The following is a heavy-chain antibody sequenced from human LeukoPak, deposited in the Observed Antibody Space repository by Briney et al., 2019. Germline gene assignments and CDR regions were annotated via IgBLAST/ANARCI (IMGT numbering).Heavy chain of an antibody. V-gene: IGHV3-7*01. CDR1: GFIVSSNY. Sequence: GGSLRLSCAASGFIVSSNYMSWVRQAPGKGLEWVANIKQGGSEKYYVDSVKGRFTISRDNAQNSLSLQMNSLRAEDTAVYYCASHTWIQLWFDYWGQGTLVTVSS. J-gene: IGHJ5*01. D-gene: IGHD5-18*01. CDR3: ASHTWIQLWFDY. CDR2: IKQGGSEK.